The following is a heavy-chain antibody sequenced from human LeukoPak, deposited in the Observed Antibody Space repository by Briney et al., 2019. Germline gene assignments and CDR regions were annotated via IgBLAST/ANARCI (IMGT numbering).Heavy chain of an antibody. D-gene: IGHD3-22*01. CDR2: IIPIFGTA. CDR3: ARWEVDYYDSSGYLLSY. Sequence: GASVKVSCKASGGTFSSYAISWVRQAPGQGLEWTGGIIPIFGTANYAQKFQGRVTITADESTSTAYMELSSLRSEDTAVYYCARWEVDYYDSSGYLLSYWGQGTLVTVSS. J-gene: IGHJ4*02. V-gene: IGHV1-69*13. CDR1: GGTFSSYA.